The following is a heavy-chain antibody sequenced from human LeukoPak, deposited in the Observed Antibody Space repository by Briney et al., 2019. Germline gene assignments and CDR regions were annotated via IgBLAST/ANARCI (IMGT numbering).Heavy chain of an antibody. CDR2: ISWNSGSI. D-gene: IGHD1-26*01. CDR3: ARDLGLVGATFGY. Sequence: GGSLRLSCAASGFTFDDYAMHWVRQAPGKGLEWVSGISWNSGSIGYADSVKGRFTISRDNSKNTLYLQMNSLRAEDTAVYYCARDLGLVGATFGYWGQGTLVTVSS. CDR1: GFTFDDYA. V-gene: IGHV3-9*01. J-gene: IGHJ4*02.